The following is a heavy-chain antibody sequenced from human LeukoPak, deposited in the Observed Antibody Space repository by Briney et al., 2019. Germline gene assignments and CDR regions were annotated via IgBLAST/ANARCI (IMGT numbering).Heavy chain of an antibody. V-gene: IGHV3-7*01. CDR1: GVTFSSYW. CDR3: ASGRQLGY. J-gene: IGHJ4*02. D-gene: IGHD3-16*01. Sequence: GGSLRLSCAASGVTFSSYWMSWVRQPPGKGLEWVANVKQDGSEKYYVDSVKGRFTISRDNAKNSLYLQMNSLRAEDTALYYCASGRQLGYWGEGTLVTVSS. CDR2: VKQDGSEK.